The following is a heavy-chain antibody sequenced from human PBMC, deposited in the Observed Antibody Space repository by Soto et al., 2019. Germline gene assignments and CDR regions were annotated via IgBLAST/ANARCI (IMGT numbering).Heavy chain of an antibody. V-gene: IGHV3-74*01. CDR3: ARVDEYSSGRFDP. CDR2: ISSDGSST. D-gene: IGHD6-19*01. Sequence: GGSLRLSCAASGFTLSNYLMHWVRQAPGEGLVWVSRISSDGSSTAYADSVKGRFTISRDNAKNTLYLQMNNLRAEDTAVYYCARVDEYSSGRFDPWGQGTLVTVSS. J-gene: IGHJ5*02. CDR1: GFTLSNYL.